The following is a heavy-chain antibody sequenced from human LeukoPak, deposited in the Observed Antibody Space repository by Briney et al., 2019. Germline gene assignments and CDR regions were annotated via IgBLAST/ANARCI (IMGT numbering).Heavy chain of an antibody. J-gene: IGHJ4*02. CDR2: INNRGGGT. V-gene: IGHV3-23*01. CDR3: EREGAGDSGRYHSYFDH. D-gene: IGHD1-1*01. Sequence: PGGSLRLSCVDSGFTFSSFAMSWVRQAPGKGLEWVSGINNRGGGTFYADSVQGRFTISRDDSKNTLYLEMNSLRAEDTAVYYCEREGAGDSGRYHSYFDHWGQGTLVTVSP. CDR1: GFTFSSFA.